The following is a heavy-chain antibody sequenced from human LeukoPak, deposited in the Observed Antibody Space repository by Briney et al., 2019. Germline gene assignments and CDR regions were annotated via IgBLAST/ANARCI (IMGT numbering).Heavy chain of an antibody. CDR1: GGSISSSSYY. V-gene: IGHV4-39*01. Sequence: SETLSLTCIVSGGSISSSSYYWGWIRQPPGKGLEWIGNIYYSGSTYYNSSLKSRVTISVDTSKNQFSLKLSSVTAADTAVYYCARHAKSSGLGYWFDPWGQGTLVTVSS. CDR2: IYYSGST. CDR3: ARHAKSSGLGYWFDP. D-gene: IGHD3/OR15-3a*01. J-gene: IGHJ5*02.